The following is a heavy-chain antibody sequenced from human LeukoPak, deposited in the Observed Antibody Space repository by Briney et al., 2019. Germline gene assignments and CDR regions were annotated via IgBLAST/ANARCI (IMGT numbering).Heavy chain of an antibody. V-gene: IGHV3-23*01. CDR2: ISGSGGSA. CDR3: AKIYYGGFAFDY. CDR1: GFTFSSYA. D-gene: IGHD2-21*01. J-gene: IGHJ4*02. Sequence: PGGSLRLSCAASGFTFSSYAMSWVRQAPGKGLEWVSAISGSGGSAYYADSVKGRFTISRDNSKNTLYLQMNSLRAEDTAVYYCAKIYYGGFAFDYWGQGTLVTVSS.